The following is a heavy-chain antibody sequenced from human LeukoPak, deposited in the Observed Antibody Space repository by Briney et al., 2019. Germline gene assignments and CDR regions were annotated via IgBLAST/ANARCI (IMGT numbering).Heavy chain of an antibody. Sequence: SETLSLTCTVSGGSISSYYWSWIRQPPGKGLEWIGYIYYSGSTNYNPSLKSRVTISVDTSKNQFSLKLTSVTPADTAVYYCARTMEGYCSGGSCYQYSYYMDVWGKGTTVTVSS. D-gene: IGHD2-15*01. CDR2: IYYSGST. V-gene: IGHV4-59*01. J-gene: IGHJ6*03. CDR3: ARTMEGYCSGGSCYQYSYYMDV. CDR1: GGSISSYY.